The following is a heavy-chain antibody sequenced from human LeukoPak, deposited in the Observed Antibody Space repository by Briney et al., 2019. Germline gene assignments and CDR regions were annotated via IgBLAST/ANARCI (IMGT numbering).Heavy chain of an antibody. D-gene: IGHD2-2*01. CDR3: AREAIVVVPAAMLSSWYYGMDV. V-gene: IGHV4-39*07. CDR2: IYYSGST. Sequence: SETLSLTCTVSGGSISSSSYYWGWIRQPPGKGLEWIGSIYYSGSTYYNPSLKSRVTISVDTSKNQFSLKLSSVTAADTAVYYCAREAIVVVPAAMLSSWYYGMDVWGQGTTVTVSS. CDR1: GGSISSSSYY. J-gene: IGHJ6*02.